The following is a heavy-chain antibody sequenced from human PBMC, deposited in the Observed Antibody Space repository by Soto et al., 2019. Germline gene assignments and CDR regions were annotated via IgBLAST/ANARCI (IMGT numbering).Heavy chain of an antibody. V-gene: IGHV3-33*01. J-gene: IGHJ4*02. CDR1: GFTFSSYG. CDR3: ARDRTSSSYSYYFDY. D-gene: IGHD6-13*01. CDR2: IWYDGSNK. Sequence: GGSLRLSCAASGFTFSSYGMHWVRQAPGKGLEWVAVIWYDGSNKYYADSVKGRFTISRDNSKNTLYLQMNSLRAEDTAVYYCARDRTSSSYSYYFDYWGQGTLVTVS.